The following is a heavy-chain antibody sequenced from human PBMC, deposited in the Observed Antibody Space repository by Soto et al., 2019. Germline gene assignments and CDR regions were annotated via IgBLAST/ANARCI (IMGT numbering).Heavy chain of an antibody. CDR1: GGIFSDSA. CDR2: IRNKANSYET. J-gene: IGHJ4*02. CDR3: TRPSHDTSSYFQHEAYYFAF. Sequence: PVGSLRLSCAASGGIFSDSAFHWVRQASGKGPEWVGRIRNKANSYETAYPASVRGRFTISRDDSKDTAYLQMNSLKTEDTALYYCTRPSHDTSSYFQHEAYYFAFWGPGTLVPVSS. V-gene: IGHV3-73*01. D-gene: IGHD3-10*01.